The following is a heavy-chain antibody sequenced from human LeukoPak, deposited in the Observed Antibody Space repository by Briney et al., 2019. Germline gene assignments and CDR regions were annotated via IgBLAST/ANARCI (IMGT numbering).Heavy chain of an antibody. CDR2: ISDTGSRT. CDR3: AKTSGILTPGNWFDP. J-gene: IGHJ5*02. CDR1: GFNFSTYA. D-gene: IGHD1-14*01. Sequence: GGSLRLSCAASGFNFSTYAMTWVRQAPEKGLEWVSSISDTGSRTYFADSVRGRFTISRDNSKNTLYLQMSSLRTEDTAVYYCAKTSGILTPGNWFDPWGQGTLVIVSS. V-gene: IGHV3-23*01.